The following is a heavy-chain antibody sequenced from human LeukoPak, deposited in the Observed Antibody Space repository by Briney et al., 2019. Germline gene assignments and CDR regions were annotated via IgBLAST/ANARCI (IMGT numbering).Heavy chain of an antibody. CDR3: AREFEVRSGGYYYFFDY. Sequence: PGGSLRLSCTASGFTFSSYNMNWVRQAPGKGLEWVSSITSGSTYIYYADSVKGRFTISRDNAKNSLYLQMNSLRAEDTAVYYCAREFEVRSGGYYYFFDYWGQGTLVTVSS. CDR1: GFTFSSYN. CDR2: ITSGSTYI. J-gene: IGHJ4*02. D-gene: IGHD3-22*01. V-gene: IGHV3-21*01.